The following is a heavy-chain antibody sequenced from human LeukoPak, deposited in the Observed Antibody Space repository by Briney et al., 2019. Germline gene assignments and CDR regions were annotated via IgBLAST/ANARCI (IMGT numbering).Heavy chain of an antibody. CDR2: ISSSGSTI. J-gene: IGHJ5*02. CDR1: GFTFSSYE. CDR3: ARGGSGWDDWFDP. Sequence: GGSLRLSCAASGFTFSSYEMNWVRQAPGEGLEWGSYISSSGSTIYYADSVKGRFTISRDNAKNSLYLQMNSLRAEDTAVYYCARGGSGWDDWFDPWGQGTLVAVSS. V-gene: IGHV3-48*03. D-gene: IGHD6-19*01.